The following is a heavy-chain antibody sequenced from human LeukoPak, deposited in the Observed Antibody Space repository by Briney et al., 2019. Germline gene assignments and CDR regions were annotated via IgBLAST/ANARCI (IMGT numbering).Heavy chain of an antibody. J-gene: IGHJ4*02. Sequence: GGSLRLSCAASGFTFSSYSMNWVRQAPGKGLEWVSSISSSSSYIYYADSVEGRFTISRDNAKNSLYLQMNSLRAEDTAVYYCARDSDEYFDYWGQGTLVTVSS. CDR3: ARDSDEYFDY. CDR1: GFTFSSYS. CDR2: ISSSSSYI. V-gene: IGHV3-21*01.